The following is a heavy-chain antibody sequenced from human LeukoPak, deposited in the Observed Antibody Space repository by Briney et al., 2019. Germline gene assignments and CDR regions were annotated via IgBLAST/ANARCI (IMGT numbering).Heavy chain of an antibody. Sequence: SQTLSLTCTVSGGSISSGSYYWSWIRQPAGKGLEWIGRMYTSGSTNYNPSLKSRVTISVDTSKNQFSLKLSSVTAADTAVYYCAREEVYDFWSGYIDLFDYWGQGTLVTVSS. J-gene: IGHJ4*02. CDR1: GGSISSGSYY. CDR2: MYTSGST. V-gene: IGHV4-61*02. D-gene: IGHD3-3*01. CDR3: AREEVYDFWSGYIDLFDY.